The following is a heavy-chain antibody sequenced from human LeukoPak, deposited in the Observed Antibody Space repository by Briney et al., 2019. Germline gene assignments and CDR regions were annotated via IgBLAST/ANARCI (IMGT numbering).Heavy chain of an antibody. J-gene: IGHJ3*02. CDR2: IRSKANSYAT. V-gene: IGHV3-73*01. CDR3: TASDAFDI. CDR1: GFTFSGSA. Sequence: GGSLRLSCAASGFTFSGSAMHWVRRASGKGLEWVGRIRSKANSYATAYAASVKGRFTISRDDSKNTAYLQMNSLKTEDTAVYYSTASDAFDIWGQGTMVTVSS.